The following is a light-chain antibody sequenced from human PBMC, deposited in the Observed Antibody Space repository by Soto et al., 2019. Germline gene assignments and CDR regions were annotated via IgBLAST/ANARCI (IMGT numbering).Light chain of an antibody. CDR2: AAS. V-gene: IGKV3-15*01. J-gene: IGKJ1*01. CDR1: QSIRSN. CDR3: QQYSDWPLS. Sequence: EIVMTQYPATLSVSPGDRATLSCRASQSIRSNLAWYQQRPGQAPRLLIYAASSRATGIPARFSGTESGTEFTLTISSLQSEDSAVYYCQQYSDWPLSFGQGTKVDIK.